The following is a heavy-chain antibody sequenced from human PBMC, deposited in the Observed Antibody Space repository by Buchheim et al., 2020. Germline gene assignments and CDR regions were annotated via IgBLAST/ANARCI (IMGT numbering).Heavy chain of an antibody. D-gene: IGHD6-6*01. J-gene: IGHJ4*02. CDR2: IKQDGSEK. Sequence: EVQLVESGGGLVQPGGSLRLSCAASGFTFSSYWMSWVRQAPGKGLEWVANIKQDGSEKYYVDSVKGRFTISRDNAKNSLYLQMNSLRAEDTAVYCCARDHPCGSSSCGFFDYWGQGTL. CDR1: GFTFSSYW. V-gene: IGHV3-7*01. CDR3: ARDHPCGSSSCGFFDY.